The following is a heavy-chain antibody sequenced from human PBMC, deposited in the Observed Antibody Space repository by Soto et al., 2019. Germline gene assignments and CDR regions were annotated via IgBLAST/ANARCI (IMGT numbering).Heavy chain of an antibody. V-gene: IGHV4-59*01. D-gene: IGHD2-15*01. CDR1: GGSISSYY. J-gene: IGHJ5*02. CDR3: ARAYCSGGSCYAWSNWFDP. CDR2: IYYSGST. Sequence: SETLSLTCTVSGGSISSYYRNWIRQPPGKGLEWIGYIYYSGSTKYNPSLKSRVTISVDTSKNQFSLKLSSVTAADTAVYYCARAYCSGGSCYAWSNWFDPWGQGTLVTVSS.